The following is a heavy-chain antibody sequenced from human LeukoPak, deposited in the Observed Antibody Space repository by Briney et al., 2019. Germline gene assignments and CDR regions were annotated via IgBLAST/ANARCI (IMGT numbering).Heavy chain of an antibody. CDR1: GGSFSGYY. J-gene: IGHJ4*02. CDR3: AKSRDYGDFHFDY. Sequence: SETLSLTCAVYGGSFSGYYWSWIRQPPGKGLEWIGEINHSGSTNYNPSLKSRVTISVDTSKNQFSLKLSSVTAADTAVYYCAKSRDYGDFHFDYWGQGTLVTVSS. CDR2: INHSGST. V-gene: IGHV4-34*01. D-gene: IGHD4-17*01.